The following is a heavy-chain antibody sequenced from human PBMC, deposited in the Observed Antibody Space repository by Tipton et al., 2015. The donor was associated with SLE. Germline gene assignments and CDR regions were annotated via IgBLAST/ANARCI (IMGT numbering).Heavy chain of an antibody. V-gene: IGHV1-2*02. Sequence: QVQLVQSGAELKKPGASVKVSCKASGFTFTGYYFHWVRQAPGQGLEWMGWFNPKSGGTNYAQKFHGRVNMTRDTSINTAYMELTRLTSDDTAVYFCARDLDVLVVPAAMDYWGQGTLITVSS. CDR3: ARDLDVLVVPAAMDY. CDR2: FNPKSGGT. CDR1: GFTFTGYY. J-gene: IGHJ4*02. D-gene: IGHD2-2*01.